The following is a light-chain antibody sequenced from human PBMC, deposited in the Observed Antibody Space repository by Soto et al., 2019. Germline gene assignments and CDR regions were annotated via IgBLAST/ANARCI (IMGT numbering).Light chain of an antibody. V-gene: IGLV2-14*01. CDR3: SSYTSSSTV. CDR2: EVS. CDR1: SSDVGGYNY. J-gene: IGLJ3*02. Sequence: QSVLTQPASVSGSPGQSITISCTGTSSDVGGYNYVSWYQQHPGKAPKLMIYEVSNRPSGVSNRFSGSKSGNTASLTISGLQVEDEADYYCSSYTSSSTVFGGGTKVTVL.